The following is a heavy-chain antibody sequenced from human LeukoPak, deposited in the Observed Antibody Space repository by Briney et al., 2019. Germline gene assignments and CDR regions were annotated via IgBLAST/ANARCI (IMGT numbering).Heavy chain of an antibody. D-gene: IGHD6-19*01. CDR3: AREGSDWNYYYYMDV. J-gene: IGHJ6*03. CDR2: IKQDGSEK. CDR1: GFSFNRYG. Sequence: GGSLTLSCVASGFSFNRYGMICVRHAPGKGVEWVANIKQDGSEKYYVDSVQGRFTISRDNAKNSLYLQMNSLRAEDTAVYYCAREGSDWNYYYYMDVWGKGTTVTISS. V-gene: IGHV3-7*01.